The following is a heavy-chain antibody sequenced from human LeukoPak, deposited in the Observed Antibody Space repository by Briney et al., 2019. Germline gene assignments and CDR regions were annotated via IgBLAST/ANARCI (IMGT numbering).Heavy chain of an antibody. Sequence: ASVKVSCKASGYTFTSYYMHWVRQAPGQGLEWMGIINPSGGSTSYAQKFQGRVTMTEDTSTDTAYMELSSLRSEDTAVYYCATGVRLYCSSTSCQSPFDYWGQGTLVTVSS. J-gene: IGHJ4*02. CDR1: GYTFTSYY. CDR2: INPSGGST. D-gene: IGHD2-2*01. CDR3: ATGVRLYCSSTSCQSPFDY. V-gene: IGHV1-46*01.